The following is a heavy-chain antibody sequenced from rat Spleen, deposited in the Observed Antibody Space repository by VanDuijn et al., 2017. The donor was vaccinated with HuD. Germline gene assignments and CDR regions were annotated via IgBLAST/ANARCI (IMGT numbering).Heavy chain of an antibody. D-gene: IGHD1-2*01. CDR2: IRHDGSST. J-gene: IGHJ2*01. CDR1: GFTFSNYD. V-gene: IGHV5-7*01. Sequence: EVQLVESGGGLVQPGRSLKLSCAASGFTFSNYDMAWVRQAPKKGLEWVATIRHDGSSTNYGDSVKGRFTISRDSAKSTLYLQMDSLRSEDTATYYCARWFTVAVFWGQGVMVTVSS. CDR3: ARWFTVAVF.